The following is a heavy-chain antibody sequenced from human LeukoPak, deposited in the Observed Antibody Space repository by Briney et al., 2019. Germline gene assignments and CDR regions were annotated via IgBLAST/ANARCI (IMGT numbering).Heavy chain of an antibody. D-gene: IGHD6-13*01. CDR1: GFTFSSFS. V-gene: IGHV3-48*01. CDR3: AWGGWIAAAGTRYY. Sequence: GGSLRLSCAASGFTFSSFSMNWVRQAPGKGLEWVSYIRTSGTNTDYTGSVKGRFTISRDNSKNTLYLQMNSLRAEDTAVYYCAWGGWIAAAGTRYYWGQGTLVTVSS. CDR2: IRTSGTNT. J-gene: IGHJ4*02.